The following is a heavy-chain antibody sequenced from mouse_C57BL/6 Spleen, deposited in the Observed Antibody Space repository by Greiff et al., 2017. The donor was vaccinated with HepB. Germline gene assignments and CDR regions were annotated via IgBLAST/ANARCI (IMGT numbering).Heavy chain of an antibody. J-gene: IGHJ1*03. CDR2: IDPSDSYT. V-gene: IGHV1-50*01. D-gene: IGHD2-12*01. CDR3: ARSDSYWYFDV. Sequence: QVQLKQPGAELVKPGASVKLSCKASGYTFTSYWMQWVKQRPGQGLEWIGEIDPSDSYTNYNQKFRGKATLTVDTSSSTAYMQLSSLTSEDSAVYYCARSDSYWYFDVWGTGTTVTVSS. CDR1: GYTFTSYW.